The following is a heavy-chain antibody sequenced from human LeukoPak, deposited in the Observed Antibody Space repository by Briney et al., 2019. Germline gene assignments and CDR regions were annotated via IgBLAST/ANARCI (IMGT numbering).Heavy chain of an antibody. J-gene: IGHJ3*02. CDR2: INYSGST. CDR1: GGSFSRYF. Sequence: ASETLSLTCAVYGGSFSRYFWSWIRQPPGKGLEWIGSINYSGSTYYNPSLKSRVTISVDTSKNQFSLKLSSVTAADTAVYYCAKKGDTGNYVIWGQGAMVTVSS. D-gene: IGHD3-16*01. V-gene: IGHV4-34*01. CDR3: AKKGDTGNYVI.